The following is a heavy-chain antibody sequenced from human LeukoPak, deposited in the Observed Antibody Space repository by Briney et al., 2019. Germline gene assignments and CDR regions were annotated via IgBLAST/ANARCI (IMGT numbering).Heavy chain of an antibody. V-gene: IGHV3-7*01. D-gene: IGHD3-16*01. CDR1: GFSFSVFW. Sequence: GALRLSCATSGFSFSVFWMTWGRQAPGKRPEWVANINEGGSSTYYVDSVGGRFTISRDNGKNLLFLEMNSLRADDTAVYFCVQGGHFDFWGQGAPVTVSS. J-gene: IGHJ4*02. CDR3: VQGGHFDF. CDR2: INEGGSST.